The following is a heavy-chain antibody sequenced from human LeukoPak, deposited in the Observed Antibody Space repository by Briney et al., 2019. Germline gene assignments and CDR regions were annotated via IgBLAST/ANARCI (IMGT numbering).Heavy chain of an antibody. J-gene: IGHJ4*02. V-gene: IGHV4-4*07. CDR3: ARVALSGLYYFDN. CDR2: ISTSGST. D-gene: IGHD5/OR15-5a*01. CDR1: GGSISNYY. Sequence: SETLSLTCTVSGGSISNYYWSWIRQPAGKGLEWHGRISTSGSTNYNPSLKSRVTISVDKSRNQFSLKLSSVTAADTAVYYCARVALSGLYYFDNWGQGTLVTVSS.